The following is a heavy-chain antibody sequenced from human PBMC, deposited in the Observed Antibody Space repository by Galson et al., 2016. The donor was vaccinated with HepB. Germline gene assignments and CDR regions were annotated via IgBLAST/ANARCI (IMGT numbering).Heavy chain of an antibody. CDR1: TFTFSNYN. Sequence: SLRLSCAASTFTFSNYNMKWVRQAPGKGLEWVSSVTSTGDLTYYAASVKGRFTISRDNSKNTLFLQMNNLRAEDTALYYCLIAPRGTQWLVARDPSDIWGQGTLVTVSS. J-gene: IGHJ3*02. CDR2: VTSTGDLT. D-gene: IGHD5-18*01. V-gene: IGHV3-23*01. CDR3: LIAPRGTQWLVARDPSDI.